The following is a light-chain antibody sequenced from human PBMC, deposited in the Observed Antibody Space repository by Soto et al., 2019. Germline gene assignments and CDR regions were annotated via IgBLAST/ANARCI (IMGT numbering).Light chain of an antibody. J-gene: IGLJ1*01. CDR3: CSSGGSPTYV. CDR2: EVN. Sequence: SVLTQPASVSGSPGQSITISCTGTSSNVGSYKLVSWYQQHPGKAPKLMIFEVNKRPSGVSNRFSGSKSGNTASLTISALKVEDEADYYCCSSGGSPTYVFGTGTKVTVL. CDR1: SSNVGSYKL. V-gene: IGLV2-23*02.